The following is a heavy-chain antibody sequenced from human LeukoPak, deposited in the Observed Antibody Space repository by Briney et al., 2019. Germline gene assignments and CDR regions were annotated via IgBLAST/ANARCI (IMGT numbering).Heavy chain of an antibody. CDR2: IYYSGST. D-gene: IGHD3-22*01. J-gene: IGHJ5*02. CDR3: ARQDSSGYFNWFDP. V-gene: IGHV4-39*07. Sequence: SETLSLTCTVSGGSISSSSYYWGWIRQPPGKGLEWIGSIYYSGSTYYNPSLKSRVTISVDTSKNQFSLKLSSVTAADTAVYYCARQDSSGYFNWFDPWGQGTLVAVSS. CDR1: GGSISSSSYY.